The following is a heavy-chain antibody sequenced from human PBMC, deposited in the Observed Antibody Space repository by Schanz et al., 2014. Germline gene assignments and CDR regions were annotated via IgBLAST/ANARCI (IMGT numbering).Heavy chain of an antibody. J-gene: IGHJ4*02. CDR3: VKGGTNTLDS. V-gene: IGHV3-30*04. CDR1: GIIFSTYA. Sequence: VQLVESGGGFVQPGGSLRLSCAASGIIFSTYAMSWVRQAPGKGLEWVAFISYDGNNQYYADSVKGRFTISRDNSKNTLYLQMNSLRGDDTAIYYCVKGGTNTLDSWGQGTLVTVSS. CDR2: ISYDGNNQ.